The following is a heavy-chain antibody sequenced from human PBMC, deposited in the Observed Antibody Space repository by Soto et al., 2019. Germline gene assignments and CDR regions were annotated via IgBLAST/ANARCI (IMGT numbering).Heavy chain of an antibody. D-gene: IGHD3-22*01. CDR2: IYPGDSDT. CDR3: ARQAVGSGGGKHYYDSSGYYYYYYGMDV. J-gene: IGHJ6*02. V-gene: IGHV5-51*01. Sequence: RGESRKISCKGSGYSFTSYWIGWVRQMPGKGLEWMGIIYPGDSDTRYSPSFQGQVTISADKSISTAYLQWSSLKASDTAMYYCARQAVGSGGGKHYYDSSGYYYYYYGMDVWGQGTTVTVSS. CDR1: GYSFTSYW.